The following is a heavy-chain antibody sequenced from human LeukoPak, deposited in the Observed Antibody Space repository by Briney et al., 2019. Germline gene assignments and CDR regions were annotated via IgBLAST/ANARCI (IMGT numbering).Heavy chain of an antibody. CDR3: AKRAAIAVAAPYYFDY. Sequence: GGSLRLSCAASGFTFSSYAMSWVRQAPGKGLEWVSAISGSGGSAYYADSVKGRFTISRDNSKNTLYLQMNSLRAEDTAVYYCAKRAAIAVAAPYYFDYWGQGTLVTVSS. CDR1: GFTFSSYA. D-gene: IGHD6-19*01. J-gene: IGHJ4*02. CDR2: ISGSGGSA. V-gene: IGHV3-23*01.